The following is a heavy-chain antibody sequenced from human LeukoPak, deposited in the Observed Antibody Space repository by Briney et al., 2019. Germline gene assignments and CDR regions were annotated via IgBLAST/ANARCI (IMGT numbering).Heavy chain of an antibody. Sequence: GGSLRLSCAASGFTFSNYAVSWVRQAPGKGLEWVSTISVTVSNTYYANSVKGRFTISRDNSKNTLFLQMNSLRADDTAVYYCVARPAAMRRFDPWGQGTLVTVSS. V-gene: IGHV3-23*01. CDR3: VARPAAMRRFDP. D-gene: IGHD2-2*01. CDR1: GFTFSNYA. J-gene: IGHJ5*02. CDR2: ISVTVSNT.